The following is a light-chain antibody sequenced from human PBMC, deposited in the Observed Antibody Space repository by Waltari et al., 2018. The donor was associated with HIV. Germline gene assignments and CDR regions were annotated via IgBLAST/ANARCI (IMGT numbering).Light chain of an antibody. CDR3: QQYGSSPYT. J-gene: IGKJ2*01. V-gene: IGKV3-20*01. CDR1: QSVSSSY. Sequence: TQSPGTLSLSPGERATLSCRASQSVSSSYLAWYQQKPGQAPRLLIYGASSRATGIPDRFSGSGSGTDFTLTISRLEPEDSAVYYCQQYGSSPYTFGQGTKLEIK. CDR2: GAS.